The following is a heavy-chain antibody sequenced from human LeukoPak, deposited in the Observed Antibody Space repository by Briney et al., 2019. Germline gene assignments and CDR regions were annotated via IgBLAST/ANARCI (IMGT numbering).Heavy chain of an antibody. J-gene: IGHJ5*02. D-gene: IGHD3-3*01. CDR3: ARDGYDFWSGLYWFDP. Sequence: QPGGSLRLSCAASGFTFSSYAMSWVRQAPGKGLEWVSGISGSGGSTYYADSVKGRFTISRDNAKNSLYPQMNSLRAEDTAVYYCARDGYDFWSGLYWFDPWGQGTLVTVSS. CDR2: ISGSGGST. V-gene: IGHV3-23*01. CDR1: GFTFSSYA.